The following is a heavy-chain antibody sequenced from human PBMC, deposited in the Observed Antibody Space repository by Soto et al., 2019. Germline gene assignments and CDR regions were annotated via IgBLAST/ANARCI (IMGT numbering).Heavy chain of an antibody. D-gene: IGHD5-12*01. Sequence: GGSLRLSCAASGFTFSSYAMSWVRQAPGKGLEWVSAISGSGGSTYYADSVKGRFTISRDNSKNTLYLQMNSLRAEDTAVYYCAKGAGGGYSGYRLLDYWGQGTLVTVSS. CDR1: GFTFSSYA. CDR2: ISGSGGST. CDR3: AKGAGGGYSGYRLLDY. V-gene: IGHV3-23*01. J-gene: IGHJ4*02.